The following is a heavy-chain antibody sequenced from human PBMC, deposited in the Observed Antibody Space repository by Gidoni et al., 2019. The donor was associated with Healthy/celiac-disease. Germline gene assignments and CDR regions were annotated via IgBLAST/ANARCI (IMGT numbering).Heavy chain of an antibody. V-gene: IGHV4-31*02. CDR3: ARYPNLGYFDY. CDR2: IYYSGST. J-gene: IGHJ4*02. Sequence: KGLEWIGYIYYSGSTYYNPSLKSRVTISVDTSKNQFSLKLSSVTAADTAVYYCARYPNLGYFDYWGQGTLVTVSS.